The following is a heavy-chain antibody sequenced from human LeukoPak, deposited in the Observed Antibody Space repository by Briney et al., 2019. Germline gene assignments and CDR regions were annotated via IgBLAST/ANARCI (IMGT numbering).Heavy chain of an antibody. Sequence: GGSLRLSCAASGFTFSSYAMSWVRQAPGTGLEWVSGISGSGESTYYADSVKGRFTISRDNSKNTLYLQMNSLRAEDTAVYYYARTRSCSSTSCYVDYWGQGTLVTVSS. D-gene: IGHD2-2*01. CDR1: GFTFSSYA. J-gene: IGHJ4*02. CDR2: ISGSGEST. V-gene: IGHV3-23*01. CDR3: ARTRSCSSTSCYVDY.